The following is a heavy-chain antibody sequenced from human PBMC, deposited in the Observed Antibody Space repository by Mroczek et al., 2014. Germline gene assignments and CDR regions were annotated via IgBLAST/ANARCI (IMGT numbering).Heavy chain of an antibody. V-gene: IGHV4-59*01. CDR2: IYYSGST. CDR3: ARLGTLQLWSPTWYFDL. CDR1: GGSISSYY. Sequence: KESGPGLVKPSETLPLTCTVSGGSISSYYWSWIRQPPGKGLEWIGYIYYSGSTNYNPSLKSRVTISVDTSKNQFSLKLSSVTAADTAVYYCARLGTLQLWSPTWYFDLWGRGTLVTVSS. D-gene: IGHD5-18*01. J-gene: IGHJ2*01.